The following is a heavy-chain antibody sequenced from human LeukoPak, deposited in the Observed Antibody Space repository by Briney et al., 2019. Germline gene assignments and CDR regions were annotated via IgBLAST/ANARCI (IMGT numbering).Heavy chain of an antibody. CDR2: IFKDGIRT. CDR3: AKDDPVVSY. D-gene: IGHD4-23*01. J-gene: IGHJ4*02. CDR1: GFTFDDYA. V-gene: IGHV3-43*02. Sequence: PGGSLRLSCAASGFTFDDYAMHWVRQAPGKGLEWVSIIFKDGIRTFYADSVKGRFTISRDNRKKSLYLEMNSLTTEDSALYYCAKDDPVVSYWGQGTLVTVSS.